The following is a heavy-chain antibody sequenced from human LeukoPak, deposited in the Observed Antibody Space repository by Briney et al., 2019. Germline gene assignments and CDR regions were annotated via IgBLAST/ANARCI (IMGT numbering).Heavy chain of an antibody. D-gene: IGHD6-13*01. Sequence: GGSLRLSCAASGFTFDDYGMSWVRQAPGKGLEWVSGINWNGGSTGYADSVKGRFTISRDNAKNSLYLQMNSLRAEDTALYYCARVAAAGIRGVYYYYYMDVWGKGTTVTVSS. CDR2: INWNGGST. CDR3: ARVAAAGIRGVYYYYYMDV. CDR1: GFTFDDYG. J-gene: IGHJ6*03. V-gene: IGHV3-20*04.